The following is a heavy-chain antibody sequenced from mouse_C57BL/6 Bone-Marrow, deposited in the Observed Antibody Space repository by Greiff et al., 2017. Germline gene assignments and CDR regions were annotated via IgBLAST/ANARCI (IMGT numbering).Heavy chain of an antibody. J-gene: IGHJ3*01. CDR3: TGWFYYSSGWFAY. CDR2: IDPSDSYT. CDR1: GYTFTSYW. V-gene: IGHV1-69*01. Sequence: VQLQQPGAELVMPGASVKLSCKASGYTFTSYWMHWVKQRPGQGLEWIGEIDPSDSYTNYNQKFKGKSTLTVDKSSSTAYMQLSSLTSEDSAVFCGTGWFYYSSGWFAYWGQGTLVTVSA. D-gene: IGHD2-5*01.